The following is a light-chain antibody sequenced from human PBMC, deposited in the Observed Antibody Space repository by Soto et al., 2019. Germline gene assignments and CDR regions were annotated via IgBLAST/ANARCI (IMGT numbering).Light chain of an antibody. V-gene: IGKV3-15*01. J-gene: IGKJ1*01. Sequence: EIVMTQSPATLSVSPGERANLSCGASQIIRDYLAWYQQKPGQAPRLLIHGASTRAPGIPARFSGSGSGTDFTLTISSLQSEDFAVYYCQQYDKWPPTFGQGTKV. CDR2: GAS. CDR1: QIIRDY. CDR3: QQYDKWPPT.